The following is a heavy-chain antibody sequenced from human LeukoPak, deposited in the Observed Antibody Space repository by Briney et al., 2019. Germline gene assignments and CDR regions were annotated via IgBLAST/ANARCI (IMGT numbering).Heavy chain of an antibody. CDR3: ASLGTEGRYYNFDY. CDR2: INPNSGGT. V-gene: IGHV1-2*02. D-gene: IGHD3-22*01. Sequence: ASVKASCKASGYTFTGYYMHWVRQAPGQGLEWMGWINPNSGGTNYAQKFQGRVTMTRDTSISTAYMELSRLRSDDTAVYYCASLGTEGRYYNFDYWGQGTLVTVSS. J-gene: IGHJ4*02. CDR1: GYTFTGYY.